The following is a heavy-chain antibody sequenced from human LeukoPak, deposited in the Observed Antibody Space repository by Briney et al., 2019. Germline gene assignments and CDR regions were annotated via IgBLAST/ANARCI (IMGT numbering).Heavy chain of an antibody. J-gene: IGHJ4*02. Sequence: WGSLRLSCAASGFTFSDYWMHWVRHAPGKGLEWVARIYSDVRRIKYADSVKGRFTISRDNAKNTLYLQMNALRVEDTAVYYCATSPVISRDWGQGTLVTVSS. D-gene: IGHD2-21*01. CDR1: GFTFSDYW. CDR2: IYSDVRRI. CDR3: ATSPVISRD. V-gene: IGHV3-74*03.